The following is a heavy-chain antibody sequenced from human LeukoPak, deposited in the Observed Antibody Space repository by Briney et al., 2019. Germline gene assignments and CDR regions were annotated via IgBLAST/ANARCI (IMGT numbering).Heavy chain of an antibody. V-gene: IGHV5-51*01. CDR3: ARDATIDSSGYYYGY. CDR1: GYSFTSYW. D-gene: IGHD3-22*01. CDR2: IYPGDSDT. Sequence: GESLKISCKGSGYSFTSYWIGWVRQMPGKGLEWMGIIYPGDSDTRYSPSFQGQVTISADKSIGTAYLQWSSLKASDTAMYYCARDATIDSSGYYYGYWGQGTLVTVSS. J-gene: IGHJ4*02.